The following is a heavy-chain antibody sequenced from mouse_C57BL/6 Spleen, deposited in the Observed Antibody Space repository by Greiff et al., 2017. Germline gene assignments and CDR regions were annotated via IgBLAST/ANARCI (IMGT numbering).Heavy chain of an antibody. CDR1: GFTFSSYG. J-gene: IGHJ2*01. CDR3: ARQYDRGPVDY. CDR2: ISSGGSYT. V-gene: IGHV5-6*01. Sequence: EVKLMESGGDLVKPGGSLKLSCAASGFTFSSYGMSWVRQTPDKRLEWVATISSGGSYTYYPDSVKGRFTISRDNAKNTLYLQMSSLKSEDTAMYYCARQYDRGPVDYWGQGTTLTVSS. D-gene: IGHD2-14*01.